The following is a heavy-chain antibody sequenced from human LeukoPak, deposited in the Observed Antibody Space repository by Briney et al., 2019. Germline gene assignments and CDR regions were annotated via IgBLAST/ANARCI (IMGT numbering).Heavy chain of an antibody. J-gene: IGHJ2*01. CDR3: AREATVTTVYFDL. D-gene: IGHD4-17*01. CDR2: INPNSGGT. CDR1: GYTFTGYY. V-gene: IGHV1-2*02. Sequence: ASVKVSCKASGYTFTGYYMHWVRQAPGQGPEWMGWINPNSGGTNYAQKFQGRVTMTRDTSISTAYMELSRLRSDDTAVYYCAREATVTTVYFDLWGRGTLVTVSS.